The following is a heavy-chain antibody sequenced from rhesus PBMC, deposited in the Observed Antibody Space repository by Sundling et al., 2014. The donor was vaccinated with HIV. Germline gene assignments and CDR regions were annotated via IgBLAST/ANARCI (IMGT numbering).Heavy chain of an antibody. CDR3: ARGRVYCTRTTCFENYFDY. J-gene: IGHJ4*01. Sequence: QVQLQESGPRTGEAFGDPCPLTCAVSGGSISDYYYWNWIRQPPGKGLEWIGNIYGNGAGTYYNPSLKSRVAISKDTSKNQFFLKLNSVTAADTAVYYCARGRVYCTRTTCFENYFDYWGQGVLVTVSS. D-gene: IGHD2-2*01. CDR2: IYGNGAGT. V-gene: IGHV4S9*01. CDR1: GGSISDYYY.